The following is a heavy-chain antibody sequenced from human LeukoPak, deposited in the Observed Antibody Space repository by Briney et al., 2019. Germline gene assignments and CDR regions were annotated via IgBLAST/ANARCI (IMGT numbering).Heavy chain of an antibody. CDR2: INSDGSST. V-gene: IGHV3-74*01. CDR1: GFTFSSYW. J-gene: IGHJ6*03. Sequence: GGSLRLSCAASGFTFSSYWMHWVRQAPGKGLVWVSRINSDGSSTSYADSVKGRFTISRDNAKNTLYLQMNSLRAEDTAVYYCARVAIAAQGSNYYYMDVWGKGTTVTVSS. D-gene: IGHD6-6*01. CDR3: ARVAIAAQGSNYYYMDV.